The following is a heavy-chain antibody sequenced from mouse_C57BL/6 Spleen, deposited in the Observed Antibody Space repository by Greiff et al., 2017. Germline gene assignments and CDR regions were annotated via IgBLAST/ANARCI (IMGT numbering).Heavy chain of an antibody. CDR2: IYPGSGNT. V-gene: IGHV1-76*01. Sequence: LMESGAELVRPGASVKLSCKASGYTFTDYYINWVKQRPGQGLEWIARIYPGSGNTYYNEKFKGKATLTAEKSSSTAYMQLSSLTSEDSAVYFCARSGTGPWFAYWGQGTLVTVSA. CDR3: ARSGTGPWFAY. J-gene: IGHJ3*01. D-gene: IGHD4-1*01. CDR1: GYTFTDYY.